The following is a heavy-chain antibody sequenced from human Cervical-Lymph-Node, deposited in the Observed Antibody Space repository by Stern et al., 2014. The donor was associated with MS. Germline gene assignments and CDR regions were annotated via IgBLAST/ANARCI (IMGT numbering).Heavy chain of an antibody. CDR1: GFSLHTSGVG. D-gene: IGHD6-13*01. J-gene: IGHJ4*02. Sequence: QITLKESGPTLVKPTQTLTLTCTFSGFSLHTSGVGVGWIRQPPGKALEWLALIYWDDDKRFNPSLKGRLTITKDITKNQVVLRMTNMDPVDTATYYCAHRPEPGIAMGYFDYWGQGTLVTVSS. V-gene: IGHV2-5*02. CDR2: IYWDDDK. CDR3: AHRPEPGIAMGYFDY.